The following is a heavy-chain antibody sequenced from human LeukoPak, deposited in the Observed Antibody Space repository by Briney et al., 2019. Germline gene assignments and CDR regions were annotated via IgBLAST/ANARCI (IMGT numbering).Heavy chain of an antibody. CDR3: ARDSGTTGEVKFDP. J-gene: IGHJ5*02. V-gene: IGHV4-4*07. CDR2: IYTSGST. CDR1: GGSISGYY. Sequence: SETLSLTCTVSGGSISGYYWSWIRQPAGKGLEWIGRIYTSGSTNYNPSLKSRVTMSVDTSKNQLSLRVRSVTAADTGVYYCARDSGTTGEVKFDPWGQGTLVTVSS. D-gene: IGHD3-10*01.